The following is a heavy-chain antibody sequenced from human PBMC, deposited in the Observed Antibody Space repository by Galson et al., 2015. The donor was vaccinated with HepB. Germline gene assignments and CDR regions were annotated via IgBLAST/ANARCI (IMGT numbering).Heavy chain of an antibody. CDR1: GYTFTNYG. Sequence: SVKVSCKASGYTFTNYGFTWVRQAPGQGLEWLGWISAYNGNTNYAQKFQGRVTLTTDTSANTAYMDLRSLRSDDTAVYYCAREESGRVAVARPDFWGQGTLVTVSS. D-gene: IGHD6-19*01. J-gene: IGHJ4*02. CDR3: AREESGRVAVARPDF. V-gene: IGHV1-18*01. CDR2: ISAYNGNT.